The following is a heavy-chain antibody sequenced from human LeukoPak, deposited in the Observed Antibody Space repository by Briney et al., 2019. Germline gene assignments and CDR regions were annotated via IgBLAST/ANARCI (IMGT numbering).Heavy chain of an antibody. Sequence: GGSLRLSCAASGFTFSSYGMNWVRQAPGKGLEWLSYISTSGTAIYYADSVKGRFTISRDNAKNSLYLQMNSLTSEDTAVYYCAREGNWNYNWFDPWGQGTLVTVSS. CDR3: AREGNWNYNWFDP. CDR2: ISTSGTAI. J-gene: IGHJ5*02. CDR1: GFTFSSYG. V-gene: IGHV3-48*04. D-gene: IGHD1-7*01.